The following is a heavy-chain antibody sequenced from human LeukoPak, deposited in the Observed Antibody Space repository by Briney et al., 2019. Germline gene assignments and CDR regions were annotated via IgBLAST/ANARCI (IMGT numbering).Heavy chain of an antibody. CDR2: INHSGST. Sequence: PSETLSLTCAVYGGPFSGYYWSWIRQPPGKGLEWIGEINHSGSTNYNPSLKSRVTISVDTSKNQFSLKLSSVTAADTAVYYCARGRTYYYDSSGYYPPYFDCWGQGTLVTVSS. J-gene: IGHJ4*02. CDR1: GGPFSGYY. CDR3: ARGRTYYYDSSGYYPPYFDC. V-gene: IGHV4-34*01. D-gene: IGHD3-22*01.